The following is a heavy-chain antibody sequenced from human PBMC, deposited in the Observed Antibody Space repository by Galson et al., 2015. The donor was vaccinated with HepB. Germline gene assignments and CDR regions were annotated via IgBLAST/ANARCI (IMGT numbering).Heavy chain of an antibody. CDR1: GFTFSSYG. Sequence: SLRLSCAASGFTFSSYGMHWVRQAPGKGLEWVAVIWYDGSNKYYADSVKGRFTISRDNSKNTLYLQMNSLRAEDTAVYYCARGSGSYYGYYYYYMDVWGKGTTVTVSS. J-gene: IGHJ6*03. V-gene: IGHV3-33*01. D-gene: IGHD1-26*01. CDR2: IWYDGSNK. CDR3: ARGSGSYYGYYYYYMDV.